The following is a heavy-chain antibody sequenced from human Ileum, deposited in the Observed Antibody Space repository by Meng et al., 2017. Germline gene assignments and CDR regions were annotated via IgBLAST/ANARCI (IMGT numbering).Heavy chain of an antibody. CDR3: ASLRYNWNYSADY. CDR1: VDSIRSSNW. Sequence: QAEFRESVPGLVKPSGTLSLTCAVAVDSIRSSNWWSCVRQPPGNGLEWIGDIYHSGSTNYNPSLKSRVTISVDKSKNQFSLKLSSVTAADTAVYYCASLRYNWNYSADYWGQGTLVTVSS. V-gene: IGHV4-4*02. CDR2: IYHSGST. D-gene: IGHD1-7*01. J-gene: IGHJ4*02.